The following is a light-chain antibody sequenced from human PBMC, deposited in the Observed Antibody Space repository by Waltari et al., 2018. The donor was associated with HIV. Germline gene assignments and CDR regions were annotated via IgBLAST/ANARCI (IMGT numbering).Light chain of an antibody. CDR1: RSNIGSNP. CDR2: GNN. V-gene: IGLV1-44*01. J-gene: IGLJ2*01. Sequence: QSVLTQPPSASGTPGQRVTISCSGRRSNIGSNPVSWYQQLPGTAPQLLISGNNQRPSGVPDRFSGSMSGTSASLAISGLQSEDEGDYYCAAWDDSLDGLFGGGTKLTV. CDR3: AAWDDSLDGL.